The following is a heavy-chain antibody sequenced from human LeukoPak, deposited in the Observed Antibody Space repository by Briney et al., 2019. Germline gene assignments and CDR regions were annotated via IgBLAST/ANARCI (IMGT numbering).Heavy chain of an antibody. J-gene: IGHJ5*02. CDR1: DDSFSSHY. CDR2: IYTSGST. Sequence: PSETLSLTCAVSDDSFSSHYWSWIRQPPGKGLEWIGYIYTSGSTNYNPSLKSRVTISVDTSKNQFSLKLSSVTAADTAVYYCARGGMVRGFDPWGQGTLVTVSS. V-gene: IGHV4-4*09. CDR3: ARGGMVRGFDP. D-gene: IGHD3-10*01.